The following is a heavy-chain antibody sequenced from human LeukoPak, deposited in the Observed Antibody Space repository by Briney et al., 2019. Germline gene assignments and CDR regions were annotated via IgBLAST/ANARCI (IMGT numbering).Heavy chain of an antibody. CDR3: TRDRYYYDSSGHPYYFDY. CDR1: GFTFSSYE. V-gene: IGHV3-48*03. J-gene: IGHJ4*02. CDR2: ISSGSII. D-gene: IGHD3-22*01. Sequence: GGSLRLSCAASGFTFSSYEMNWVRQAPGKGLEWVSYISSGSIIYYADSVKGRFIISRDNAKNSLYLQMNSLRAEDTAVYYCTRDRYYYDSSGHPYYFDYWGQGTLVTVSS.